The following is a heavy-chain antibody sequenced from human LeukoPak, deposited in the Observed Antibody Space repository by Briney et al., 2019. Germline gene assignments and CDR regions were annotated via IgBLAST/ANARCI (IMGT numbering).Heavy chain of an antibody. CDR3: TRDQTPYY. J-gene: IGHJ4*02. Sequence: GRSLRLSCAASGFTFSSYAMTWVRQAPGKGLEWVGFIRSNLYGGTPEYAASVKGRFTISRDDSNSIAYLEMDSLKTDDTAVYYCTRDQTPYYWGQGTLVTVSS. V-gene: IGHV3-49*04. CDR1: GFTFSSYA. CDR2: IRSNLYGGTP.